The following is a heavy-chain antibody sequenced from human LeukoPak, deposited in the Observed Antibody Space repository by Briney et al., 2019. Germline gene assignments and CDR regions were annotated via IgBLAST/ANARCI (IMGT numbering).Heavy chain of an antibody. CDR2: ILYDGSNK. CDR1: GFTFRSYG. CDR3: VPEMATMYY. D-gene: IGHD5-24*01. V-gene: IGHV3-30*03. J-gene: IGHJ4*02. Sequence: PGGSLRLSCAASGFTFRSYGMHWVRQAPGKGLEWVAVILYDGSNKYYADSVKGRFTISRDNSKNTLYLQMNSLRAEDTAVYYCVPEMATMYYWGQGTLVTVSS.